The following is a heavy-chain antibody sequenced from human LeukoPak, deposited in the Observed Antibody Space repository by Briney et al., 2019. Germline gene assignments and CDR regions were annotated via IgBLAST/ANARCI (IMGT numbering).Heavy chain of an antibody. J-gene: IGHJ4*02. CDR3: AKNAVVVAATYYFDY. V-gene: IGHV3-23*01. D-gene: IGHD2-15*01. CDR1: GFSFSSYA. Sequence: GGPLRLSCAASGFSFSSYAMSWVRQAPGKGLEWVSGFSNSGGSAFYADSVKGRFTIFGDKSKDTLFLQMNSLRAEDTAVYYCAKNAVVVAATYYFDYWGQGTLVTVSS. CDR2: FSNSGGSA.